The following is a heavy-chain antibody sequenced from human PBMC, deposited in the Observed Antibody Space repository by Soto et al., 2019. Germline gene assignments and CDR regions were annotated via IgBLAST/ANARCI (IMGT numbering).Heavy chain of an antibody. D-gene: IGHD2-15*01. Sequence: SETLSLTCAVSGGSISSSNWWSWVRQPPGKGLEWIGEIYHSGSTNYNPSLKSRVTISVDNAKNSLYLQMNSLRAEDTAVYYCAREIVEARGASYFDYWGPGTLVTVSS. CDR2: IYHSGST. V-gene: IGHV4-4*02. J-gene: IGHJ4*02. CDR1: GGSISSSNW. CDR3: AREIVEARGASYFDY.